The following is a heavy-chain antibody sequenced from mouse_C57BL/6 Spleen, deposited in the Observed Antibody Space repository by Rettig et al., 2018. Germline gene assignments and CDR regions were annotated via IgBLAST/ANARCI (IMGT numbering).Heavy chain of an antibody. Sequence: DVQLQESGPGLVKPSQSLSLTCSVTGYSITSGYYWNWIRQFPGNKLEWMGYISYDGSNNYNPSLKNRISITRDTSKNQFFLKLNSVTTEDTATYYCARDEGTDSLYYFDYWGQGTTLTVSS. CDR3: ARDEGTDSLYYFDY. D-gene: IGHD3-3*01. CDR1: GYSITSGYY. J-gene: IGHJ2*01. V-gene: IGHV3-6*01. CDR2: ISYDGSN.